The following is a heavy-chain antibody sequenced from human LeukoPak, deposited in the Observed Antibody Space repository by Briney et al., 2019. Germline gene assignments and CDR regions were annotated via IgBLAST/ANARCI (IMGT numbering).Heavy chain of an antibody. CDR3: ARGPAYCDGDCYFDY. D-gene: IGHD2-21*02. CDR2: INPSGDST. J-gene: IGHJ4*02. CDR1: GYTFTSYD. Sequence: ASVKVSCKASGYTFTSYDMHWVRQAPGQGLEWMGIINPSGDSTSYAQKLQGRVTMTTDTSTSTAYMELRSLRSDDTALYYCARGPAYCDGDCYFDYWGQGALVTVSS. V-gene: IGHV1-46*01.